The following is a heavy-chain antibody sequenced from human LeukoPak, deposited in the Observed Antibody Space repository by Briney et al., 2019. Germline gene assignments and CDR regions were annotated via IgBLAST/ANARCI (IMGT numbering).Heavy chain of an antibody. D-gene: IGHD6-6*01. V-gene: IGHV6-1*01. CDR3: ARAIRRPSYYFDY. CDR2: TYYRSKWYN. J-gene: IGHJ4*02. CDR1: GDSVSTASNA. Sequence: SQTLSLTCAISGDSVSTASNAWYWIRQSPSRGLEWLGRTYYRSKWYNDYAVSVKSRITINPDTSKNQFSLQLNSVTPEDTAVYYCARAIRRPSYYFDYWGQGTLVTVSS.